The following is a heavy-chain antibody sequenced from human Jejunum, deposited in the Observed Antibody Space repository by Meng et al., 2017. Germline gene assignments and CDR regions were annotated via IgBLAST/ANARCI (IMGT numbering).Heavy chain of an antibody. V-gene: IGHV6-1*01. CDR2: TYYRSKWYN. CDR1: GGGGFSNRAA. CDR3: VRTSNWSLDY. J-gene: IGHJ4*01. D-gene: IGHD6-13*01. Sequence: QQSGRGLVKPPQARSLTLAISGGGGFSNRAAWNWIRQSPSRGLEWLGRTYYRSKWYNDYAESVKSRITINPDTSKNQFSLQLNSVTPEDTAVYYCVRTSNWSLDYWGQGTLVTVSS.